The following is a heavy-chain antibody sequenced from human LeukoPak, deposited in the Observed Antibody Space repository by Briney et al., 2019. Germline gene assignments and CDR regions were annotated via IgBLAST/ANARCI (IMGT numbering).Heavy chain of an antibody. CDR3: ASGVAVRDY. J-gene: IGHJ4*02. D-gene: IGHD2-15*01. V-gene: IGHV4-34*01. CDR2: INHSGST. Sequence: PSETLSLTCAVYGGSFSGYYWSWIRQPPGKGLEWIGEINHSGSTNYNPSLKSRVTISVDTSKNQFSLKLGSVTAADTAVYYCASGVAVRDYWGQGTLVTVSS. CDR1: GGSFSGYY.